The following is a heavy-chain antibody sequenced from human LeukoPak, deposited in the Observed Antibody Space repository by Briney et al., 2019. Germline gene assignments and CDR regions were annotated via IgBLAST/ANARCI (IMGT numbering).Heavy chain of an antibody. CDR2: INHSGST. V-gene: IGHV4-34*01. Sequence: SETLSLTCAVYGGSFSGYYWSWIRQPPGKGLEWIGEINHSGSTNYNPSLKSRVTISVDTSKNQFPLKLSSVTAADTAVYYCARGDYGDYHFDYWGQGTLVTVSS. J-gene: IGHJ4*02. D-gene: IGHD4-17*01. CDR3: ARGDYGDYHFDY. CDR1: GGSFSGYY.